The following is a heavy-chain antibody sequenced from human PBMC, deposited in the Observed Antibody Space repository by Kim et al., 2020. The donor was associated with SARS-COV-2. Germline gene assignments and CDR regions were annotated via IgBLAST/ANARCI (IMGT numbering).Heavy chain of an antibody. V-gene: IGHV3-30*03. CDR3: ARGVVVAALGN. D-gene: IGHD2-15*01. J-gene: IGHJ4*02. CDR2: K. Sequence: KYYADSVKSRFTISRDNSKNTLYLQMNSLRAEDTAVYYCARGVVVAALGNWGQGTLVTVSS.